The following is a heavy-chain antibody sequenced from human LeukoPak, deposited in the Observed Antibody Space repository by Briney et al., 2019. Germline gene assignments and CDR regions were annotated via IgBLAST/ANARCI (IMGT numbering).Heavy chain of an antibody. CDR1: GYTFTSYD. CDR2: INPSGGST. J-gene: IGHJ4*02. V-gene: IGHV1-46*01. Sequence: ASVKVSCKASGYTFTSYDINWVRQATGQGLEWMGIINPSGGSTSYAQKFQGRVTMTRDMSTSTVYMELSSLRSEDTAVYYCARDHGPTSYCIGGSSYYYFDYWGQGTLVTVSS. D-gene: IGHD2-15*01. CDR3: ARDHGPTSYCIGGSSYYYFDY.